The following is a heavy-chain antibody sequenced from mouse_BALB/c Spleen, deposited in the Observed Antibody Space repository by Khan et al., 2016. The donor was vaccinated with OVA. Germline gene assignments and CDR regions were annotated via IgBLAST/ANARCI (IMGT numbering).Heavy chain of an antibody. J-gene: IGHJ4*01. CDR2: ISSGGHYT. CDR1: GFTFSSYG. D-gene: IGHD1-2*01. CDR3: AGSITTSKGDYYAMDY. Sequence: EVELVESGGDLVKPGGSLKLSCAVSGFTFSSYGMSWVRQTPDKRLEWVATISSGGHYTYSPDSVRGRCTISRDNAKNTLYLQISSLKYEDTAMYYCAGSITTSKGDYYAMDYWGQGTSVTVSS. V-gene: IGHV5-6*01.